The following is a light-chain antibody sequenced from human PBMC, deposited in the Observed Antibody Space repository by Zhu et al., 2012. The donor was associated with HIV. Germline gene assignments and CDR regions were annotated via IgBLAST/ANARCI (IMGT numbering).Light chain of an antibody. Sequence: DIQLTQSPSFLSASVGDRVTITCRASQGISNYLAWYHQKPGKAPKLLIYGASVLQSGAPSRFSGSGSGTEFTLTISSLQPEDFATYFCQHLTLYPTFGPGTKVEIK. V-gene: IGKV1-9*01. CDR1: QGISNY. J-gene: IGKJ3*01. CDR3: QHLTLYPT. CDR2: GAS.